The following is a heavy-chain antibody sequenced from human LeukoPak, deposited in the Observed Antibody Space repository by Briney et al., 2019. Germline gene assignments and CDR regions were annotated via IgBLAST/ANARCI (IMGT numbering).Heavy chain of an antibody. V-gene: IGHV4-59*12. CDR1: GGSISSYY. CDR2: IFYSGST. CDR3: AKSNGYGLVDI. J-gene: IGHJ4*02. Sequence: SETLSLTCTVSGGSISSYYWSWIRQPPGKGLEWIGNIFYSGSTYYSPSLKSRVTISLDTSRNQFSLKLNSVTAADTAVYYCAKSNGYGLVDIWGQGTLVTVSS. D-gene: IGHD3-10*01.